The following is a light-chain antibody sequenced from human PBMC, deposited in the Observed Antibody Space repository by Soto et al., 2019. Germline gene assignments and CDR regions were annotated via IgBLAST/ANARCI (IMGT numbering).Light chain of an antibody. CDR2: GAS. CDR1: QSVSSQ. CDR3: QQYNNWPLT. Sequence: EIVMTQSPATLSVSPGERAPLSCRASQSVSSQLAWYQQNPGQAPRLLIHGASTRATGIPARFSGSGSGTEFTLTISRLQSEDFAVYYCQQYNNWPLTFGQGTRLEIK. J-gene: IGKJ5*01. V-gene: IGKV3-15*01.